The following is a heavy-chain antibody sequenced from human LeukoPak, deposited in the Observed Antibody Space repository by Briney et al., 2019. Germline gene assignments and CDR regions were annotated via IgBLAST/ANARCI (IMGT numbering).Heavy chain of an antibody. D-gene: IGHD1-26*01. CDR2: IYPGDSDT. V-gene: IGHV5-51*01. CDR1: GFSFTTHW. Sequence: GESLKISCQGSGFSFTTHWIGWVRQMPGKGLEWMGSIYPGDSDTRDSPSFQGQVTISADMSISTAYLQWSSLRASDTAMYYCARRLYSGDSMTAFDYWGQGTRVTVSS. J-gene: IGHJ4*02. CDR3: ARRLYSGDSMTAFDY.